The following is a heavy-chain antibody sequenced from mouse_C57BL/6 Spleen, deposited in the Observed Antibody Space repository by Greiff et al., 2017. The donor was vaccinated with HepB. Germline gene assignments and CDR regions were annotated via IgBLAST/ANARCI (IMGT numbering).Heavy chain of an antibody. CDR1: GYTFTDYN. J-gene: IGHJ3*01. V-gene: IGHV1-18*01. D-gene: IGHD3-2*02. CDR3: ATKGQLRVRGAWFAY. CDR2: INPNNGGT. Sequence: VQLQQSGPELVKPGASVKIPCKASGYTFTDYNMDWVKQSHGKSLEWIGDINPNNGGTIYNQKFKGKATLTVDKSSSTAYMELRSLTSEDTAVYYCATKGQLRVRGAWFAYWGQGTLVTVSA.